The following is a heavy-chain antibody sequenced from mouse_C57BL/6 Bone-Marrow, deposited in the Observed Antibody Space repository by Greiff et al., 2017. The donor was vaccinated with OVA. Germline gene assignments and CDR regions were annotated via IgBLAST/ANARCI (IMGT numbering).Heavy chain of an antibody. J-gene: IGHJ4*01. CDR3: ARKGLPMDY. V-gene: IGHV3-6*01. CDR2: ISYDGSN. Sequence: ESGPGLVKPSQSLSLTCSVTGYSITSGYYWNWIRQFPGNKLEWMGYISYDGSNNYNPSLKNRISITRDTSKNQFFLKLNSVTTEDTATYYCARKGLPMDYWGQGTSVTVSS. D-gene: IGHD3-3*01. CDR1: GYSITSGYY.